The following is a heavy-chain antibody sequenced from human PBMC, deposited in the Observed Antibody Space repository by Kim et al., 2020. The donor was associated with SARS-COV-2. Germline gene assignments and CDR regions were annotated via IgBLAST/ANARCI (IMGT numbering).Heavy chain of an antibody. CDR1: GFTFSSYA. CDR2: ISGSGGST. V-gene: IGHV3-23*01. J-gene: IGHJ4*02. CDR3: AKVIPTHLWFGGGWDY. D-gene: IGHD3-10*01. Sequence: GGSLRLSCAASGFTFSSYAMSWVRQAPGKGLEWVSAISGSGGSTYYADSVKGRFTISRDNSKNTLYLQMNSLRAEDTAVYYCAKVIPTHLWFGGGWDYWGQGTLVTVSS.